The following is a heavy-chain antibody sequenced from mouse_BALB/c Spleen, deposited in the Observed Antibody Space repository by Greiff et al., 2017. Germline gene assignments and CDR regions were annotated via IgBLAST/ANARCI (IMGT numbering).Heavy chain of an antibody. V-gene: IGHV1-5*01. CDR1: GYSFTSYW. Sequence: VQLQQSGTVLARPGASVKMSCKASGYSFTSYWMHWVKQRPGQGLEWIGAIYPGNSDASYNQKFKGKAKLTAVTSASTAYMELSSLTNEDSAVYYCTREGNYDYAMDYWGQGTSVTVSS. CDR3: TREGNYDYAMDY. CDR2: IYPGNSDA. D-gene: IGHD2-1*01. J-gene: IGHJ4*01.